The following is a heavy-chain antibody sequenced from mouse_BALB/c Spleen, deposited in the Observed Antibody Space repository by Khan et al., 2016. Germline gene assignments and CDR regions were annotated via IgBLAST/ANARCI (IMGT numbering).Heavy chain of an antibody. J-gene: IGHJ3*01. Sequence: QIQLVQSGPELKKPGETVKISCKASGYTFTNYGMNWVKQAPGKGLKWMGWINTNTGEPTYAEEFKGRFAFSLETSASTAYLQINNLKNEDTATDFGAEDYDGSNWFAYWGQGTLVTVSA. CDR1: GYTFTNYG. V-gene: IGHV9-3*02. D-gene: IGHD1-1*01. CDR3: AEDYDGSNWFAY. CDR2: INTNTGEP.